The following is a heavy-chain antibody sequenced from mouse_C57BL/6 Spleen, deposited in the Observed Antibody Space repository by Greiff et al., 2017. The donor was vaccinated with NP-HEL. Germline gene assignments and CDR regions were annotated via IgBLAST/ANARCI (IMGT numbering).Heavy chain of an antibody. D-gene: IGHD1-1*01. CDR1: GYTFTDYE. V-gene: IGHV1-15*01. J-gene: IGHJ2*01. CDR3: TSDYGPTLDFDY. Sequence: VQLQQSGAELVRPGASVTLSCKASGYTFTDYEMHWVKQTPVHGLEWIGAIDPETGGTAYNQKFKGKAILTADKSSSTAYMELRSLTSEDSAVYYCTSDYGPTLDFDYWGQGTTLTVSS. CDR2: IDPETGGT.